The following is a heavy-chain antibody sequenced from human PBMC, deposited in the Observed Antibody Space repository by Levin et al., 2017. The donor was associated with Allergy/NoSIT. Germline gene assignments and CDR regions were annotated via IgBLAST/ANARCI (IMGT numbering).Heavy chain of an antibody. V-gene: IGHV3-23*01. J-gene: IGHJ4*02. Sequence: GGSLRLSCAASGFTFSSYAMSWVRQAPGKGLEWVSAISGSGGSTYYADSVKGRFTISRDNSKNTLYLQMNSLRAEDTAVYYCAKVFVPRYGSGSTRGDYWGQGTLVTVSS. CDR2: ISGSGGST. CDR1: GFTFSSYA. CDR3: AKVFVPRYGSGSTRGDY. D-gene: IGHD3-10*01.